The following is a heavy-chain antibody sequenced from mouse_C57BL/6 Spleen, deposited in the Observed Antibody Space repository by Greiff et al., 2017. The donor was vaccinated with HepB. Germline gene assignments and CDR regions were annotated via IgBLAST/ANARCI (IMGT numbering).Heavy chain of an antibody. J-gene: IGHJ2*01. CDR3: RGYYGSSPDY. V-gene: IGHV1-5*01. D-gene: IGHD1-1*01. Sequence: EVHLVESGTVLARPGASVKMSCKTSGYTFTSYWMHWVKQRPGQGLEWIGAIYPGNSDTSYNQKFKGKAKLTAVTSASTAYMELSSLTNEDSAVYYCRGYYGSSPDYWGQGTTLTVSS. CDR2: IYPGNSDT. CDR1: GYTFTSYW.